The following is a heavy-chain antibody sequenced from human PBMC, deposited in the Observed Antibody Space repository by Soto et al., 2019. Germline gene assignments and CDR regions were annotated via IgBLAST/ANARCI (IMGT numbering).Heavy chain of an antibody. CDR3: ARDPSYDSSGYYYV. V-gene: IGHV3-30-3*01. Sequence: GGSLRLSCAASGFTFSSYAMHWVRQAPGKGLEWVAVISYDGSNKYYADSVKGRFTISRDNSKNTLYLQMNSLRAEDTAVYYCARDPSYDSSGYYYVWGQGTLVTVSS. J-gene: IGHJ4*02. CDR2: ISYDGSNK. CDR1: GFTFSSYA. D-gene: IGHD3-22*01.